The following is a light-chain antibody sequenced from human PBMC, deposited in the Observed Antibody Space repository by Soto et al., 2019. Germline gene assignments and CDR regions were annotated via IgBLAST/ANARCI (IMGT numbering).Light chain of an antibody. V-gene: IGLV1-47*01. CDR3: AAWDDSLRGVV. CDR1: SSTIGSNY. Sequence: QSVLTQPPSASGTPGQRVTISCSGSSSTIGSNYVNWYQHLPGTAPKLLIYRNNQRPSGVPDRFSGSKSGTSASLAISGLRYENEADYYCAAWDDSLRGVVFGGGTKLTVL. J-gene: IGLJ2*01. CDR2: RNN.